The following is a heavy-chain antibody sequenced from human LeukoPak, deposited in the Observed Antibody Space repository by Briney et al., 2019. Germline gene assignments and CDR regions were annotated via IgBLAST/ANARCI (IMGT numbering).Heavy chain of an antibody. CDR1: GFTFSSCS. CDR2: ISGSSGTI. V-gene: IGHV3-48*01. CDR3: ARRSEFGVLYYMDI. D-gene: IGHD3-16*01. J-gene: IGHJ6*03. Sequence: PGGSLRLSCAGSGFTFSSCSMNWVRQAPGKGLEWVSYISGSSGTIYYADSVKGRFTISRDNAKNSLYLQMNSLRAEDTAVYYCARRSEFGVLYYMDIWGKGTTVTVSS.